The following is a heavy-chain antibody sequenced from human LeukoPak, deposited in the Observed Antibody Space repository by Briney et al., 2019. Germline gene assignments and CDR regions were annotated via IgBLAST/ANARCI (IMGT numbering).Heavy chain of an antibody. Sequence: GASVKVSCKXSGGTFSSYAISWVRQAPGQGLEWMGWIIPIFGTANYAQKFQGRVTITTDESTSTAYMELSSLRSEDTAVYYCARVMTTVTTYTYYYYYYYMDVWGKGTTVTVSS. J-gene: IGHJ6*03. CDR2: IIPIFGTA. CDR1: GGTFSSYA. D-gene: IGHD4-17*01. V-gene: IGHV1-69*05. CDR3: ARVMTTVTTYTYYYYYYYMDV.